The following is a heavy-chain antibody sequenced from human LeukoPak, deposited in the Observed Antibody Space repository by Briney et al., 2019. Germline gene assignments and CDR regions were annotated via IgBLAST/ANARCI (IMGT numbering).Heavy chain of an antibody. J-gene: IGHJ3*01. D-gene: IGHD3-22*01. CDR1: GGSFSGYY. CDR3: VRETATSYYDSAGYYRQTEVFDV. CDR2: INHSGST. V-gene: IGHV4-34*01. Sequence: SETLSLTCAVYGGSFSGYYWSWIRQPPGKGLEWIGEINHSGSTNYNPSLKSRVTISVGTSKNQFSLRLNSVTAADTALYYCVRETATSYYDSAGYYRQTEVFDVWGQGTKVTVSS.